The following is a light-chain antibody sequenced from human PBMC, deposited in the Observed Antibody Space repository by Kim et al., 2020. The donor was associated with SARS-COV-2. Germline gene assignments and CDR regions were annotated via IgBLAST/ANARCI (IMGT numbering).Light chain of an antibody. CDR1: SPNIGSNY. V-gene: IGLV1-47*01. J-gene: IGLJ1*01. Sequence: ELTQPPSASGTPGQRVTISCSGSSPNIGSNYVYWYQQLPGTAPKLLIYRNNQRPSGVPDRFSGSKSGTSASLAISGLRSEDEADYYCAAWDDSLRGYVFGTGTKVTVL. CDR3: AAWDDSLRGYV. CDR2: RNN.